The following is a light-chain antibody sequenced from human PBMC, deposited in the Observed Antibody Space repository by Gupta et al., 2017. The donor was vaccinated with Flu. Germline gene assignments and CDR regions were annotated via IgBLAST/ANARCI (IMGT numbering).Light chain of an antibody. Sequence: PSILSATVGDKVTITCRASQSISADVDWSQHKPGKVTKFIIEKASLFEPGVPARFSGSGSGTEFTLTISSLATDDAASYSCQQYNNYPLTFGQGTKVEIK. CDR1: QSISAD. J-gene: IGKJ1*01. CDR2: KAS. V-gene: IGKV1-5*03. CDR3: QQYNNYPLT.